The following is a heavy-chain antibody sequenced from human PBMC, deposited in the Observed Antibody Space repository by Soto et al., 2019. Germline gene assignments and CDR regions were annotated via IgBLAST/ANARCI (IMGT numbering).Heavy chain of an antibody. CDR1: GFSLSNARMG. Sequence: QVTLKESGPVLVKPTETXTLTCTVSGFSLSNARMGVSWIRQPPGKALEWLAHIFSNDEKSYSTSLKSRLTISKDTSKSQVVLTMTNMDPVDTATYYCARYYYDSSGFHPNYYYGMDVWGQGTTVTVSS. CDR2: IFSNDEK. V-gene: IGHV2-26*01. D-gene: IGHD3-22*01. J-gene: IGHJ6*02. CDR3: ARYYYDSSGFHPNYYYGMDV.